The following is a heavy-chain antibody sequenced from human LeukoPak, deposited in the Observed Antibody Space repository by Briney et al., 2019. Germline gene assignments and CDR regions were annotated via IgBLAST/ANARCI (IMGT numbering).Heavy chain of an antibody. J-gene: IGHJ4*02. D-gene: IGHD2-2*03. Sequence: GGSLRLSCAASGFTFSSYSMNWVRQAPGKGLEWVSSISSSSSYIYYADSVKGRFTISRDNAKNSLYLQMNSLRAEDTAVYYCARAYSGYLGIDYWGQGTLVTVSS. V-gene: IGHV3-21*01. CDR3: ARAYSGYLGIDY. CDR2: ISSSSSYI. CDR1: GFTFSSYS.